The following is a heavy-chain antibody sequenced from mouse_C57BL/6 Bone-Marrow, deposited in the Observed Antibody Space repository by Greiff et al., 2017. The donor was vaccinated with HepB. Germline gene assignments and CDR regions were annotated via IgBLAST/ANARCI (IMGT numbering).Heavy chain of an antibody. CDR3: ARDYYGSPYYYAMDY. Sequence: DVKLVESGGGLVKPGGSLKLSCAASGFTFSSYAMSWVRQTPEKRLEWVATISDGGSYTYYPDNVKGRFTISRDNAKNNLYLQMSHLKSEDTAMYYCARDYYGSPYYYAMDYWGQGTSVTVSS. CDR2: ISDGGSYT. CDR1: GFTFSSYA. D-gene: IGHD1-1*01. J-gene: IGHJ4*01. V-gene: IGHV5-4*01.